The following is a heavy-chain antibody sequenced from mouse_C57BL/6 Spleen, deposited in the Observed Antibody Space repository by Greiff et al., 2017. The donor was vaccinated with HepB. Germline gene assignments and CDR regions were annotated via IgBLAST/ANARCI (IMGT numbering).Heavy chain of an antibody. CDR2: ISSGGDYI. D-gene: IGHD2-4*01. Sequence: EVKLMESGEGLVKPGGSLKLSCAASGFTFSSYAMSWVRQTPEKRLEWVAYISSGGDYIYYADTVKGRFTISRDNARNTLYLQMSSLKSEDTAMYYCTRDLRLRGFAYWGQGTLVTVSA. J-gene: IGHJ3*01. CDR3: TRDLRLRGFAY. CDR1: GFTFSSYA. V-gene: IGHV5-9-1*02.